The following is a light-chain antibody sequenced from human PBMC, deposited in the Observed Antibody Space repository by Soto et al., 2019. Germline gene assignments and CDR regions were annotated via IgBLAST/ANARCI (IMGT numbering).Light chain of an antibody. CDR1: SSDVGGYNY. CDR3: SSYAGSNNYV. V-gene: IGLV2-8*01. J-gene: IGLJ1*01. CDR2: EVS. Sequence: QSVLTQPPSASGSPGQSVTISCTGTSSDVGGYNYVSWYQQHPGKAPKLMIYEVSKRPSGVPDRFSGSKSGNTASLTVSGHQAEDEADYYCSSYAGSNNYVFGTGTEVTVL.